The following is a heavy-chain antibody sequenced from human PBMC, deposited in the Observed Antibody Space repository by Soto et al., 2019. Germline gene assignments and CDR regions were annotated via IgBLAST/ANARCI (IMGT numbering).Heavy chain of an antibody. Sequence: QVQLVESGGGVVQPGRSLRLSCAASGFTFSSYAMHWVRQAPGKGLEWVAVISYDGSNKYYADSVKGRFTISRDNSKNTLYLQMNSLRAEDTAVYYCARDGTYDSSGYYSFDYWGQGTLVTVSS. V-gene: IGHV3-30-3*01. J-gene: IGHJ4*02. CDR1: GFTFSSYA. D-gene: IGHD3-22*01. CDR2: ISYDGSNK. CDR3: ARDGTYDSSGYYSFDY.